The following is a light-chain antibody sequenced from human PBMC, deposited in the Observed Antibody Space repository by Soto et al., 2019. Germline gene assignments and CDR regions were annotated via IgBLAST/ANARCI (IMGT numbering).Light chain of an antibody. CDR1: QSVSSN. J-gene: IGKJ1*01. V-gene: IGKV3-15*01. Sequence: EIVMTQSPATLSVSPGERATLSCRASQSVSSNLAWYQQKPGQAPRLLIDGASTRATGIPARFSGSGSGTEFTLTISSLPSEDFAVYYCQQYNNWPPWTFGQGTKVEIK. CDR2: GAS. CDR3: QQYNNWPPWT.